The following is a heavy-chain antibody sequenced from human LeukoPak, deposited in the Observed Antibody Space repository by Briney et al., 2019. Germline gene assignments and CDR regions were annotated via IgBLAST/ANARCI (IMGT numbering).Heavy chain of an antibody. D-gene: IGHD1-26*01. CDR2: ISGSGGST. V-gene: IGHV3-23*01. CDR1: GFTFSSYA. CDR3: AKIPVGNYYYYGMDV. Sequence: GGSLRLSCAASGFTFSSYAMSWVRLAPGKGLEWVSAISGSGGSTYYADSVKGRFTISRDNSKNTLYLQMNSLRAEDTAVYYCAKIPVGNYYYYGMDVWGQGTMVTVSS. J-gene: IGHJ6*02.